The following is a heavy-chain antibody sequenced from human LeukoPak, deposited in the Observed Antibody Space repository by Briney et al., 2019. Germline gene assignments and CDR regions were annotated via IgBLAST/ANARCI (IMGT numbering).Heavy chain of an antibody. CDR3: ARDLFLYYYDSSGYYIDP. V-gene: IGHV1-2*02. J-gene: IGHJ5*02. CDR1: GYTFTGYY. CDR2: INPNSGGT. Sequence: ASVKVSCKASGYTFTGYYMRWVRQAPGQGLEWMGWINPNSGGTNYAQKFQGRVTMTRDTSISTAYMELSRLRSDDTAVYYCARDLFLYYYDSSGYYIDPWGQGTLVTVSS. D-gene: IGHD3-22*01.